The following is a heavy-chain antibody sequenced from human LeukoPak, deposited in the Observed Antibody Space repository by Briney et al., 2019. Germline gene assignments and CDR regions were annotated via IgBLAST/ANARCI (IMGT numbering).Heavy chain of an antibody. V-gene: IGHV4-38-2*02. CDR3: ARNSSSSSPPERYNWFDR. CDR2: IYNSGST. J-gene: IGHJ5*02. D-gene: IGHD6-6*01. CDR1: GYSIGTDYY. Sequence: SETLSLTCTVSGYSIGTDYYWGWIRQPPGKGLEWIGSIYNSGSTYYNPSLKSRITISVDTSKNQFSLKLSSVTAADTAVYYCARNSSSSSPPERYNWFDRWGQGTLVTVSS.